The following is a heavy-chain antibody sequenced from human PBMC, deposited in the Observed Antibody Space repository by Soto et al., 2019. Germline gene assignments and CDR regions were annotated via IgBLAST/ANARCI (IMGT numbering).Heavy chain of an antibody. V-gene: IGHV4-4*02. CDR2: IFYSGST. Sequence: SATLSLACAVSGGSLRSSNWWSWVRRPPGKALEWIGEIFYSGSTKYNPSLNSRVTISADQSKNHLSLRLSSVTAADTAVYYCVHHGGDPYYHDFWGQGSLVTVSS. CDR3: VHHGGDPYYHDF. D-gene: IGHD4-17*01. J-gene: IGHJ4*01. CDR1: GGSLRSSNW.